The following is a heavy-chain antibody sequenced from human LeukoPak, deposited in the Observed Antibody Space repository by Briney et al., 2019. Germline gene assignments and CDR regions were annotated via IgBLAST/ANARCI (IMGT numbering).Heavy chain of an antibody. V-gene: IGHV3-30*01. J-gene: IGHJ5*02. CDR3: ARARYCSGGSCYRNWFDP. D-gene: IGHD2-15*01. Sequence: GRSLRLSCAASGFTFSSYAMHWVRQAPGKGLEWVAVISYDGSNKYYADSVKGRFTISRDNSKNTLYLQMNSLRAEDTAVYYCARARYCSGGSCYRNWFDPWGQGTLVTVSS. CDR1: GFTFSSYA. CDR2: ISYDGSNK.